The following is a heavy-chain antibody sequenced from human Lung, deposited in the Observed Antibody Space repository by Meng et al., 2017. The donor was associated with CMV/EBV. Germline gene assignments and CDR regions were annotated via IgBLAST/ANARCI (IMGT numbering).Heavy chain of an antibody. V-gene: IGHV2-5*01. Sequence: FSGFSLNPAGLGVGWVRQPPGKAPECLALVYWNDDNRYSPSLRNRLTITKDTSKNQAVLTMSNMDPVDTATYYCAHYGDYRFGWYFDLWGRGTLVTVSS. CDR2: VYWNDDN. CDR1: GFSLNPAGLG. CDR3: AHYGDYRFGWYFDL. J-gene: IGHJ2*01. D-gene: IGHD4-17*01.